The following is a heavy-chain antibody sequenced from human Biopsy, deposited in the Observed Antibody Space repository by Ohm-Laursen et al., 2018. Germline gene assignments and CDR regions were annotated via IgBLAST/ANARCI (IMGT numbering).Heavy chain of an antibody. CDR3: AKDRRAVSGYDAFDI. CDR1: GFTSDDYA. J-gene: IGHJ3*02. Sequence: SLRLSCAASGFTSDDYAMYWVRQAPGKGLEWVSGISWNSGSIGYADSVKGRFTISRDNAKNSLYLQMNSLRAEDTALYYCAKDRRAVSGYDAFDIWGQGTMVTVSS. D-gene: IGHD6-19*01. CDR2: ISWNSGSI. V-gene: IGHV3-9*02.